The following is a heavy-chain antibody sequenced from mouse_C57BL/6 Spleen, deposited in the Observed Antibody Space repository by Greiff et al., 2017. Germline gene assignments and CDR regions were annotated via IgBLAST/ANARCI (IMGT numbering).Heavy chain of an antibody. Sequence: VQLQQSGPGMVKPSQSLSLTCTVTGYSITSGYDWHWIRHFPGNKLEWMGYISYSGSTNYNPSLKSRISITHDTSKNHFFLKLNSVTTEDPATYYCARGGGSSPYFDYWGQGTTLTVSS. CDR2: ISYSGST. V-gene: IGHV3-1*01. CDR3: ARGGGSSPYFDY. D-gene: IGHD1-1*01. J-gene: IGHJ2*01. CDR1: GYSITSGYD.